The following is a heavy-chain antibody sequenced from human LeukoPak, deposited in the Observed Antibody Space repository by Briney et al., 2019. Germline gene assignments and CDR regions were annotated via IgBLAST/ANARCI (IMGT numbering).Heavy chain of an antibody. CDR1: GFTFSSYS. Sequence: GGSLRLSCAASGFTFSSYSMNWVRQAPGKGLEWVSSITSSSIYIYYADSVEGRFTVSRDDAKNSLYLQMNSLRAEDTAVYFCARPYSDSSGSHNDAFDIWGQGTMVTVSS. CDR3: ARPYSDSSGSHNDAFDI. D-gene: IGHD3-22*01. V-gene: IGHV3-21*01. CDR2: ITSSSIYI. J-gene: IGHJ3*02.